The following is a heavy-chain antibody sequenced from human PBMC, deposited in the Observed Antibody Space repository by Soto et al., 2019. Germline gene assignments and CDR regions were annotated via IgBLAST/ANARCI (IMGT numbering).Heavy chain of an antibody. V-gene: IGHV1-3*01. Sequence: EASVKVSCKASGYTFTSYAMHWVRQAPGQRLERMGWINAGNGNTKYSQKFQGRVTITRDTSASTAYMELSSLRSEDTAVYYCAMFLVRGWFGESMPYGMDVWGQGTTVTVSS. CDR3: AMFLVRGWFGESMPYGMDV. CDR2: INAGNGNT. CDR1: GYTFTSYA. J-gene: IGHJ6*02. D-gene: IGHD3-10*01.